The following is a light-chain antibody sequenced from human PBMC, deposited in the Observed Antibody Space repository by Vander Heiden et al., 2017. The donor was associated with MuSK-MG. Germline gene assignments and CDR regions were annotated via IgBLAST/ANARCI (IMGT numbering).Light chain of an antibody. J-gene: IGKJ1*01. V-gene: IGKV1-5*01. CDR1: QIISGW. Sequence: DIQITPSPSTLSASVGDRVTITCRASQIISGWLDWYQQKPGKAPKLLIYDTSTLESGVPSRFSGSGSGTEFTLTISSLQPDDFATYYCQQYSSLGTFGQGTKVDIK. CDR3: QQYSSLGT. CDR2: DTS.